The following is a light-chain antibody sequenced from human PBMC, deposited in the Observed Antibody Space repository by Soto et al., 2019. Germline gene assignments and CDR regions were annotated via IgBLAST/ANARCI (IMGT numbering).Light chain of an antibody. CDR3: SSYTTRVSYI. J-gene: IGLJ1*01. CDR1: SSDVGGYHY. V-gene: IGLV2-14*03. CDR2: DVS. Sequence: QSVLTQPASVSGSPGQSVTISCTETSSDVGGYHYVSWYQQHPDKAPKLMIYDVSNRPSGVSDRFSGSKSGNTASLTISGLQAEDEADYYCSSYTTRVSYIFGTGTKVTVL.